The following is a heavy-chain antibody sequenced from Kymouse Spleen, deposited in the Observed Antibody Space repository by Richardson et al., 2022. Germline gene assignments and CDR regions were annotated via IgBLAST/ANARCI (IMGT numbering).Heavy chain of an antibody. CDR3: AREGGIAVAGTGMDV. D-gene: IGHD6-19*01. V-gene: IGHV4-34*01. CDR2: INHSGST. J-gene: IGHJ6*02. CDR1: GGSFSGYY. Sequence: QVQLQQWGAGLLKPSETLSLTCAVYGGSFSGYYWSWIRQPPGKGLEWIGEINHSGSTNYNPSLKSRVTISVDTSKNQFSLKLSSVTAADTAVYYCAREGGIAVAGTGMDVWGQGTTVTVSS.